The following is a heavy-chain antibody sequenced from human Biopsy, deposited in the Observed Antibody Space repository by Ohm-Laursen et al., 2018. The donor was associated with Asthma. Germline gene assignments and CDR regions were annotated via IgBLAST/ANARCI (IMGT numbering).Heavy chain of an antibody. D-gene: IGHD2-15*01. CDR1: GGSISSYY. Sequence: SDTLSFTCTVSGGSISSYYWSWIRQPPGKGLEWIGNIHYSGSTYSNPSLKSRVTISVDTSKKQISLRLSSVIAADTAVYYCAGFCSGGNCPDHWGQGTLVTVSS. J-gene: IGHJ4*02. CDR2: IHYSGST. V-gene: IGHV4-59*07. CDR3: AGFCSGGNCPDH.